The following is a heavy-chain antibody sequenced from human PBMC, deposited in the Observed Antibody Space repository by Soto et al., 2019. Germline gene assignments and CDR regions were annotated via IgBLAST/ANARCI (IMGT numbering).Heavy chain of an antibody. D-gene: IGHD3-22*01. CDR1: GYTFTIYY. J-gene: IGHJ4*02. Sequence: ASVKVSCKASGYTFTIYYMHWVRQAPGQGLEWMGIINPSGGSTSYAQKFQGRVTMTEDTSTDTAYMELSSLRSEDTAVYYCATDGGPYYYDSSGYSNWGQGTLVTVSS. V-gene: IGHV1-46*01. CDR2: INPSGGST. CDR3: ATDGGPYYYDSSGYSN.